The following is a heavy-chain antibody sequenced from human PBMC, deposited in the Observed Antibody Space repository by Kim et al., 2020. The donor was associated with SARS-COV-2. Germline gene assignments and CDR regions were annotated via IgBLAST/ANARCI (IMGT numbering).Heavy chain of an antibody. V-gene: IGHV1-69*02. J-gene: IGHJ6*02. D-gene: IGHD7-27*01. Sequence: KHAQKFQGRVTITADKSTSTAYMELSSLRSEDTAVYYCASNLGYYYGMDVWGQGTTVTVSS. CDR3: ASNLGYYYGMDV.